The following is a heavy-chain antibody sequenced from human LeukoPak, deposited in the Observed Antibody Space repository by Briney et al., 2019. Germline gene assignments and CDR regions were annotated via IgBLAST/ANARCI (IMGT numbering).Heavy chain of an antibody. CDR3: ARDGHDYGDYTPDY. CDR1: GYPFTNYG. J-gene: IGHJ4*02. D-gene: IGHD4-17*01. CDR2: ISAYNGNT. V-gene: IGHV1-18*01. Sequence: ASVKVSCKASGYPFTNYGIIWVQQAPGQGLEWMGWISAYNGNTNYAQKLQGRVTMTTDTSTSTAYMELRSLRSDDTAVYYCARDGHDYGDYTPDYWGQGTLVTVSS.